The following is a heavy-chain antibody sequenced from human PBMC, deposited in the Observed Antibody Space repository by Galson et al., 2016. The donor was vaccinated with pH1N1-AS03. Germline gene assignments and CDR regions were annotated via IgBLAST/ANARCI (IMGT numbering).Heavy chain of an antibody. D-gene: IGHD3-3*01. CDR2: VSSSSGKI. J-gene: IGHJ3*01. V-gene: IGHV4-4*07. CDR1: GGSMHSYS. CDR3: ARDLRVTLFGGLSKGGSFDV. Sequence: SETLSLTCNVSGGSMHSYSWNWIRQPAGKPLEWIGRVSSSSGKIEYNPSLKSRVTMSVDTSKKHISLNLKSVSAADTAVYYCARDLRVTLFGGLSKGGSFDVWGQGAMVTVSS.